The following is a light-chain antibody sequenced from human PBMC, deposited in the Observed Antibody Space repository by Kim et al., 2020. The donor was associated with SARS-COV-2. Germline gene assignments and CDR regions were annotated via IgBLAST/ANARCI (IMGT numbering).Light chain of an antibody. CDR3: LSYDKRLGGSV. Sequence: QRVTITGTGSDSNYGANYDAHGYQQVQGTAPKLLIYGTTNRPSGVPDRFSGSKSGTSASLAIAGLQPEDEADYYCLSYDKRLGGSVCGGGTQLTVL. CDR1: DSNYGANYD. CDR2: GTT. V-gene: IGLV1-40*01. J-gene: IGLJ3*02.